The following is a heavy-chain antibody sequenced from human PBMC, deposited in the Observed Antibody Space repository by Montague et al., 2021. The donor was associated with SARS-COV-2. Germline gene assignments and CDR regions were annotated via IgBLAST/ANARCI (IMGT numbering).Heavy chain of an antibody. CDR3: ARTWAYGSGSYGVDP. D-gene: IGHD3-10*01. CDR2: IYWDDDG. Sequence: PALVKPTKTLTLTCIFSGFSLSTDGMGVGWIRQPPGRALEWLALIYWDDDGRYSPSLRSRLTITKGTSKNQVVLTMTNMDPVDTATYYCARTWAYGSGSYGVDPWGQGTLVTVSS. CDR1: GFSLSTDGMG. J-gene: IGHJ5*02. V-gene: IGHV2-5*02.